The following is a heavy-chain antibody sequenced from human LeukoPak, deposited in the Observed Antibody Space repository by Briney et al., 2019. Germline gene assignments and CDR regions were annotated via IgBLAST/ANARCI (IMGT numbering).Heavy chain of an antibody. CDR3: ARFLVRGVIYFDY. CDR1: GFTFSSYA. V-gene: IGHV3-23*01. CDR2: ISGSGGST. J-gene: IGHJ4*02. D-gene: IGHD3-10*01. Sequence: GGSLRLSCAASGFTFSSYAMSWVRQAPGKGLEWVSAISGSGGSTYCADSVKGRFTISRDNSKNTLYLQMNSLRAEDTAVYYCARFLVRGVIYFDYWGQGTLVTVSS.